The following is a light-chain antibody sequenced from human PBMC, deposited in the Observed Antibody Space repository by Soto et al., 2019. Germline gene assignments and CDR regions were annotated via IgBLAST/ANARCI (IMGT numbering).Light chain of an antibody. CDR2: DAS. V-gene: IGKV3-20*01. Sequence: EIVLTQSPAILSLSPGEKATLSCRASQSVSGSLGWYQQKPGQAPRLIIYDASTRATGIPDRFSGSGSGTDFTLTISRLEPEDFAVYYCHHYGGSPITFGQGTRLDIK. CDR1: QSVSGS. J-gene: IGKJ5*01. CDR3: HHYGGSPIT.